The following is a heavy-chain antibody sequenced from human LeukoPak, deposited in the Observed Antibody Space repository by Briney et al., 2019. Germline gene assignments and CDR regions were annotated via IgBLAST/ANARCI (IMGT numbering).Heavy chain of an antibody. Sequence: SETLSLTCTVSGGSISSGDYYWSWIRQPPGKGLEWIGYIYYSGSTYYNPSLKSRVTISVETSKNQFSLKLSSVTAADTAVYYCARPGGLANYYYYYMDVWGKGTTVTVSS. J-gene: IGHJ6*03. D-gene: IGHD3-10*01. V-gene: IGHV4-30-4*08. CDR1: GGSISSGDYY. CDR3: ARPGGLANYYYYYMDV. CDR2: IYYSGST.